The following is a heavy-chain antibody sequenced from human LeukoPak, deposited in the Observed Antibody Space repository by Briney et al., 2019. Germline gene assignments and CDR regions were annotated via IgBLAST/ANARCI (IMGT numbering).Heavy chain of an antibody. CDR3: ARGQYSSSAYYYYYYMDV. Sequence: ASVKVSCKASGGTFSSYAISWVGQAPGQGLEWMGGIIPIFGTANYAQKFQGRVTITADESTSTAYMELSSLRSEDTAVYYCARGQYSSSAYYYYYYMDVWGKGTTVTVSS. CDR2: IIPIFGTA. D-gene: IGHD6-6*01. J-gene: IGHJ6*03. V-gene: IGHV1-69*13. CDR1: GGTFSSYA.